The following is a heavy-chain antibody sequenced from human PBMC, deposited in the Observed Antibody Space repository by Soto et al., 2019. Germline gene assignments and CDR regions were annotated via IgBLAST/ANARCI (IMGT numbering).Heavy chain of an antibody. Sequence: EVQLLESGGGLVQPGGSLRLSCAASGFTFSNYAMTWVRQAPGKGLEWVSTITGNGVTTHYAVSMKGRFTISRDNFKNTLHLQMNSLRAEDTAVYYCAKDRPFTWSVQSPGENWFDTWGQGTLVTVSS. CDR3: AKDRPFTWSVQSPGENWFDT. D-gene: IGHD4-4*01. CDR2: ITGNGVTT. J-gene: IGHJ5*02. V-gene: IGHV3-23*01. CDR1: GFTFSNYA.